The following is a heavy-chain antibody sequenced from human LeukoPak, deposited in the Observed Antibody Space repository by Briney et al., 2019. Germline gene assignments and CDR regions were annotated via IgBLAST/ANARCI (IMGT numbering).Heavy chain of an antibody. Sequence: GESLRLSCAASGFTFSSYEMIWVRQPPGKGLEWVSYISYSGSTIYYAPSVKGRFTISRDNAKNSLYLQMNTLRAEDTAVYYCTTARRAYGEYYYYMDVWGKGTTVTISS. CDR1: GFTFSSYE. D-gene: IGHD4-17*01. J-gene: IGHJ6*03. CDR3: TTARRAYGEYYYYMDV. V-gene: IGHV3-48*03. CDR2: ISYSGSTI.